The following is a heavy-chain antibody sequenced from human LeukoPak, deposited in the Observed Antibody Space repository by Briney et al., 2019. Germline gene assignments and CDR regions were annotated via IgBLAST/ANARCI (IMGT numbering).Heavy chain of an antibody. D-gene: IGHD7-27*01. V-gene: IGHV3-30*19. Sequence: GRSLRLSCAASGFSFRDFGMHWVRQAPGKGLEWVAVISYDGSNKYYADSVKGRFTISRDNSKNTLYLQMNSLRAEDTAVYYCARDPRLGGFDYWGQGTLVTVSS. J-gene: IGHJ4*02. CDR2: ISYDGSNK. CDR1: GFSFRDFG. CDR3: ARDPRLGGFDY.